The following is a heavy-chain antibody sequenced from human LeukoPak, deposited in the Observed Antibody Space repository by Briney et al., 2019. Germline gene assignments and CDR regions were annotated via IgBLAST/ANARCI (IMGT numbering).Heavy chain of an antibody. CDR2: IIPIFGTA. Sequence: ASVKVSCKASGGTFSSYAISWVRQAPGQGLEWMGGIIPIFGTANYAQKFQGRVTITTDESTSTAYMELSSLRSEDTAVYYCANGGSSYFCDYWGQGTLVTVSS. CDR3: ANGGSSYFCDY. D-gene: IGHD1-26*01. V-gene: IGHV1-69*05. J-gene: IGHJ4*02. CDR1: GGTFSSYA.